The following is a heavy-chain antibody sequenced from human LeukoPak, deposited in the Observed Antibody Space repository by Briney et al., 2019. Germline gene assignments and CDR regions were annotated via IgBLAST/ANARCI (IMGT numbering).Heavy chain of an antibody. J-gene: IGHJ3*02. D-gene: IGHD1-26*01. CDR2: IYYTGST. V-gene: IGHV4-59*08. Sequence: PSETLSLTCIVSGGSISSYYWSWIRQPPGKGLEWIGYIYYTGSTNYNPSLKSRVTISVDTSKNQLSLKLRSVTAAHSAVYYCARQDSGTYLNPLDIWGQGTVVTVSS. CDR3: ARQDSGTYLNPLDI. CDR1: GGSISSYY.